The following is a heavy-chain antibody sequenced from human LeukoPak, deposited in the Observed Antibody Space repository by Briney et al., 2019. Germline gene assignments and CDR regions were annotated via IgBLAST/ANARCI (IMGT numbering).Heavy chain of an antibody. D-gene: IGHD4-17*01. CDR2: INWNSEMI. V-gene: IGHV3-9*01. CDR1: GFTFDDFA. CDR3: AKGASYGDYGGLDY. J-gene: IGHJ4*02. Sequence: GGSLRLSCAASGFTFDDFAMHWVRQAPGKGLECVSSINWNSEMIGYMDSVKGRFTVSRDNAKNSLYLQMDSLRTEDTALYYCAKGASYGDYGGLDYWGQGTLVTVSS.